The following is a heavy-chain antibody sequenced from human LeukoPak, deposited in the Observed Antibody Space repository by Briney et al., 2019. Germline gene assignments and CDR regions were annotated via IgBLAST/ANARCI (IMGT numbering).Heavy chain of an antibody. V-gene: IGHV3-33*03. D-gene: IGHD2-21*02. CDR2: IWYDGSNK. J-gene: IGHJ4*02. CDR3: VRLAVTDTNY. Sequence: GGSLRLSCAASGFTFSSYGMHWVRQAPGKGLEWVAVIWYDGSNKYYADSAKGRFTISRDNAKSTVYLQMNGLRVEDTAMYYCVRLAVTDTNYWGQGSLVTVSS. CDR1: GFTFSSYG.